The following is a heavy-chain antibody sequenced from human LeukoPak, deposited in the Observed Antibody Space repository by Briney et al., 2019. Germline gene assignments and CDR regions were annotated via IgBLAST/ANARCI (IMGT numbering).Heavy chain of an antibody. V-gene: IGHV3-21*01. CDR1: GFTFSSYS. Sequence: GGSLRLSCAASGFTFSSYSMNWVRQAPGKGLEWVSSISSSSSYIYYADSVKGRFTISRDNAKNSLYLQMNSLRAEDTAAYYCARGGSSDPFDYWGQGTLVTVSS. J-gene: IGHJ4*02. CDR3: ARGGSSDPFDY. CDR2: ISSSSSYI. D-gene: IGHD6-6*01.